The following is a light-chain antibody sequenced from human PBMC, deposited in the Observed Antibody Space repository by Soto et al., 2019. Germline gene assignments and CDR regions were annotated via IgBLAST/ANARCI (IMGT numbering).Light chain of an antibody. Sequence: DIQMTHSPSTLSASVGDRVTITCRASQSISSWLAWYQQKPGKAPKLLIYDASSLESGVPSRFSGSGSGTEFTLTISSLQPDDFATYYCQQYTSYSWTFGQGTKVDIK. CDR2: DAS. J-gene: IGKJ1*01. CDR3: QQYTSYSWT. CDR1: QSISSW. V-gene: IGKV1-5*01.